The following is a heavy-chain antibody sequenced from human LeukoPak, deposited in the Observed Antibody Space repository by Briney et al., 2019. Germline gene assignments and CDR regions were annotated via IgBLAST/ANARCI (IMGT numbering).Heavy chain of an antibody. J-gene: IGHJ5*02. CDR2: ISAYNGNT. CDR1: AYTFTSYG. D-gene: IGHD2-2*01. CDR3: ARDHCSSTSCSSTPTNWFDP. Sequence: ASVKVSCKASAYTFTSYGISWVRQAPGQGLEWMGWISAYNGNTNYAQKLQGRVTMTTDTSTSTAYMELRSLRSDDTAVYYCARDHCSSTSCSSTPTNWFDPWGQGTLVTVSS. V-gene: IGHV1-18*01.